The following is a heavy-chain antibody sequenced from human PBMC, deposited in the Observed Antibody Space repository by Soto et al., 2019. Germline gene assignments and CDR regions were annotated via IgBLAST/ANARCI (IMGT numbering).Heavy chain of an antibody. D-gene: IGHD2-21*01. J-gene: IGHJ3*02. CDR3: AKDRVNHNSVWDPFDI. Sequence: EVPMLESGGGLVQPGGFLRLSCAASGFIFSNYAMSWVRQAPGKGLEWVAGMGGANGDTYYADSVRGRFDISRDNSKSTLFLQMNSLRAEDTAVYYCAKDRVNHNSVWDPFDIWGQGTMVTVSS. CDR1: GFIFSNYA. CDR2: MGGANGDT. V-gene: IGHV3-23*01.